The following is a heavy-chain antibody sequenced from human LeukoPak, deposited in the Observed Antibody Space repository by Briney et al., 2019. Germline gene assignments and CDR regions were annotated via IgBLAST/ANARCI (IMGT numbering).Heavy chain of an antibody. Sequence: TGGSLRLSCAASGFTVSSNYMSWVRQAPGKGLEWVSVIYSGGSTYYADSVKGRFTISRDNSKNTLYLQTNSLRAEDTAVYYCARDKPDSRYCSGGSCYVSDYWGQGTLVTVSS. CDR3: ARDKPDSRYCSGGSCYVSDY. CDR1: GFTVSSNY. D-gene: IGHD2-15*01. CDR2: IYSGGST. V-gene: IGHV3-53*01. J-gene: IGHJ4*02.